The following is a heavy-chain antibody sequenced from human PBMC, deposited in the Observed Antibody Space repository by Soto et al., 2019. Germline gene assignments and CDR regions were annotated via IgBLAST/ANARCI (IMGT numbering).Heavy chain of an antibody. D-gene: IGHD3-10*01. CDR2: IYYSGST. Sequence: SETLSLTCTVSGGSISSYYWSWIRQPPGKGLEWIGYIYYSGSTNYNPSLKSRVTISVDTSKNQFSLKLSSVTAADTAVYYCARGGSTMVRGVIMPYYYYGMDVWGQGTTVTV. J-gene: IGHJ6*02. V-gene: IGHV4-59*01. CDR1: GGSISSYY. CDR3: ARGGSTMVRGVIMPYYYYGMDV.